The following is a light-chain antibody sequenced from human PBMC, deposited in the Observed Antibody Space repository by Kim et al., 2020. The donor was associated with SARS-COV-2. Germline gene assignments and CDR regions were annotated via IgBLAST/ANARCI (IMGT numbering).Light chain of an antibody. Sequence: SSELTQDPAVSVALGQTVRITCQGDSLRSYFGSWYQQKPGQAPVLVFFGKNSRPSGIPDRFSGSNLGNTSSLTITGAQAEDEADYYCNSGDSCGHHYVFG. J-gene: IGLJ1*01. CDR2: GKN. CDR1: SLRSYF. V-gene: IGLV3-19*01. CDR3: NSGDSCGHHYV.